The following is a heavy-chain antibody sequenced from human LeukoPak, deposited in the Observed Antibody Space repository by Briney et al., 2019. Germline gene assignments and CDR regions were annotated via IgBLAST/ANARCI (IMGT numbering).Heavy chain of an antibody. CDR3: ARERGYIYGKSFDY. V-gene: IGHV4-34*01. J-gene: IGHJ4*02. CDR1: GGSFSDYY. Sequence: KTSETLSLTCAVYGGSFSDYYWSWIRQPPGKGLEWIGEINHSGSTKYNPSLKSRVTISVDTSKNQFSLKLSSVTAADTAVYYCARERGYIYGKSFDYWGQGTLVTVSS. CDR2: INHSGST. D-gene: IGHD5-18*01.